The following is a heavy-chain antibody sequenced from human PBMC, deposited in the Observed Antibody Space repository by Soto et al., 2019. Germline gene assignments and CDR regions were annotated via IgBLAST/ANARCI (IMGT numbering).Heavy chain of an antibody. D-gene: IGHD5-18*01. V-gene: IGHV3-23*01. CDR2: ISGTTDNT. Sequence: GGSLRLSCAASGFTFSSNAMSWVRQAPGKGLEWVSAISGTTDNTYYADSVKGRFTISRDNSKNTLYLQMNSLKTEDTAVYYCSHGYYQYFESWGQGTLVTVSS. CDR3: SHGYYQYFES. J-gene: IGHJ4*02. CDR1: GFTFSSNA.